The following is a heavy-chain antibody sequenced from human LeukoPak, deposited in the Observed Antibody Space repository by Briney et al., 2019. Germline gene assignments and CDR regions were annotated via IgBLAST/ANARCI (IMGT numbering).Heavy chain of an antibody. CDR1: GFTFSSYG. CDR2: IRYDGSNK. D-gene: IGHD2-2*03. V-gene: IGHV3-30*02. CDR3: AKLDIVVVPAYSRGAREGSFDY. J-gene: IGHJ4*02. Sequence: PGGSLRLSCAASGFTFSSYGIHWVRQAPGKGLEWVAFIRYDGSNKYYADSVKGRFTISRDNSKNTLYLQMNSLRAEDTAVYYCAKLDIVVVPAYSRGAREGSFDYWGQGTLVTVSS.